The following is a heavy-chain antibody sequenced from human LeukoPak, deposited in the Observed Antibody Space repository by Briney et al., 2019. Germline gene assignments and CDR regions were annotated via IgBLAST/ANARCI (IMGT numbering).Heavy chain of an antibody. Sequence: GGSLRLSCAASGFTFSSYAMSWVRQAPRKGLEWVSAISGSGGSTYYADSVKGRFTISRDNSKNTLYLQMNSLRAEDTAVYYCAKYRVAAAGTYGLFFDFWGQGTLVTVSS. D-gene: IGHD6-13*01. V-gene: IGHV3-23*01. CDR3: AKYRVAAAGTYGLFFDF. CDR2: ISGSGGST. J-gene: IGHJ4*02. CDR1: GFTFSSYA.